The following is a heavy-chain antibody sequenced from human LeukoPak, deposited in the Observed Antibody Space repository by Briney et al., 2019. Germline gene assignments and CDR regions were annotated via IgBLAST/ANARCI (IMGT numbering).Heavy chain of an antibody. V-gene: IGHV4-39*01. Sequence: PSETLSLTCTVSGGSISSSSYYWGWIRQPPGKGLEWVGSIYYSGSTYYNPSLKSRVTISVDTSKNQFSLKLSYVTAADTAVYYCARLTIAVALEDWFDPWGQGTLVTVSS. J-gene: IGHJ5*02. CDR2: IYYSGST. D-gene: IGHD6-19*01. CDR1: GGSISSSSYY. CDR3: ARLTIAVALEDWFDP.